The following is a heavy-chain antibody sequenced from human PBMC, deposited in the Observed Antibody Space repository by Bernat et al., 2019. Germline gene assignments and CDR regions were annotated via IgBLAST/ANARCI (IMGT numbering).Heavy chain of an antibody. V-gene: IGHV3-74*02. J-gene: IGHJ4*02. CDR3: ASNGITVVGTGGDY. CDR1: GLTFGSHW. D-gene: IGHD6-19*01. Sequence: VQLVESGGGVVQPGGSLRLSCAVSGLTFGSHWMHWVRQAPGEGLVWVSRINSDGTTVNYAESVEGRFTISRDNAKNTLFLQMYSLRAEDTAVYYCASNGITVVGTGGDYWGQGTLVTVSA. CDR2: INSDGTTV.